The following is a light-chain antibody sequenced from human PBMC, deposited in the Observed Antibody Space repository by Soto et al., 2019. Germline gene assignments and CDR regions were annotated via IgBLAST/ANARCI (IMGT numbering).Light chain of an antibody. CDR2: GVT. Sequence: QSVLTQPASVSGSPGQSITISCTGTSSDFGGYNYVSWYQHYPGRAPQLIIYGVTNRPSGVSNRFSGSKSGNTASLTISGLQAEDEADYYCSSYTSTSPLAVFGPGTKVTV. CDR3: SSYTSTSPLAV. CDR1: SSDFGGYNY. V-gene: IGLV2-14*03. J-gene: IGLJ1*01.